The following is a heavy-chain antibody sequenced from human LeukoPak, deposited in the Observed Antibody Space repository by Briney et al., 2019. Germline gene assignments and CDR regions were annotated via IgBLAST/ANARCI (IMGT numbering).Heavy chain of an antibody. D-gene: IGHD3-3*01. V-gene: IGHV3-23*01. Sequence: RPGGSLRLSCAASGFAMSWVRQAPGKGLEWVSAISSGSDRTNYGRSVKGRFTISRDNSKNTLYLQMNSLRADGTAVYYCAKDQAGYNFWSDSWGQGTLVTVSS. CDR1: GFA. CDR2: ISSGSDRT. J-gene: IGHJ4*02. CDR3: AKDQAGYNFWSDS.